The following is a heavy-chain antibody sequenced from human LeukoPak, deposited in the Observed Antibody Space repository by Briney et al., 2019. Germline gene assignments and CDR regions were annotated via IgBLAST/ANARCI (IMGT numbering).Heavy chain of an antibody. Sequence: PSETLSLTCTVSGGSISSGDYYWSWIRQHPGKGLEWIGYIYYSGSTYYNPSLKSRVTISVDTSKNQFSLKLSSVTAADTAVYYCARAVLDYSTLYYFDYWGQGTLVTVSS. CDR2: IYYSGST. J-gene: IGHJ4*02. CDR1: GGSISSGDYY. CDR3: ARAVLDYSTLYYFDY. D-gene: IGHD4-11*01. V-gene: IGHV4-31*03.